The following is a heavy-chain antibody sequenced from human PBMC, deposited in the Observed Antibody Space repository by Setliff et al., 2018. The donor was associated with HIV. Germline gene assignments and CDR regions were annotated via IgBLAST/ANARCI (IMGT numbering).Heavy chain of an antibody. J-gene: IGHJ4*02. CDR2: IIPIFGTA. Sequence: SVKVSCKASGGTFSSYAFNWVRQAPGQGLEWMGGIIPIFGTANYAQKFQGRVSITADESTSTAYMELSSLRSEDTAVYYCARDLIRITPHGDLPFWGQGTLVTVSS. CDR1: GGTFSSYA. CDR3: ARDLIRITPHGDLPF. D-gene: IGHD2-15*01. V-gene: IGHV1-69*13.